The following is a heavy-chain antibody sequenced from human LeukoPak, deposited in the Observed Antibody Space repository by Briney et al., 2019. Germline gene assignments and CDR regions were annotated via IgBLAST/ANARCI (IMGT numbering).Heavy chain of an antibody. J-gene: IGHJ4*02. CDR2: IKQDGSEK. CDR3: ARAYYDFWSGYPHYLDY. D-gene: IGHD3-3*01. V-gene: IGHV3-7*01. Sequence: GGSLRLSCAASGFTFSSYWMSWVRQAPGKGLEWVANIKQDGSEKYYVDSVKGRFTISRDNAKNSLYLQMNSLRAEDTAVYYCARAYYDFWSGYPHYLDYWGQGTLVTVSS. CDR1: GFTFSSYW.